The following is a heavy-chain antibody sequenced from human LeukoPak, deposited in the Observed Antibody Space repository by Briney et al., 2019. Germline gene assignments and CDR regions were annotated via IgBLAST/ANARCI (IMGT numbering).Heavy chain of an antibody. CDR1: GFTFSGSV. CDR3: SVNYCSGGSCYML. D-gene: IGHD2-15*01. Sequence: GGSLRLSCAASGFTFSGSVMHWVRQASGKGLEWVGRIRSKANSYATAYAASVKGRFTISRDDSKNTAYLQMNSLKTEDTAVYYCSVNYCSGGSCYMLWGQGTLVAVSS. CDR2: IRSKANSYAT. J-gene: IGHJ4*02. V-gene: IGHV3-73*01.